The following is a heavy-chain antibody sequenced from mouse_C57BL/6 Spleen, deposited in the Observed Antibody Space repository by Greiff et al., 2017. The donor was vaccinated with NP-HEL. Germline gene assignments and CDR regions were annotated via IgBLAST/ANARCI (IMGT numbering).Heavy chain of an antibody. CDR3: ARHDGYYVGFAY. V-gene: IGHV5-12*01. Sequence: DVKLVESGGGLVQPGGSLKLSCAASGFTFSDYYMYWVRQTPEKRLEWVAYISNGGGSTYYPDTVKGRFTISRDNAKNTLYLQMSRLKSEDTAMYYCARHDGYYVGFAYWGQGTLVTVSA. J-gene: IGHJ3*01. D-gene: IGHD2-3*01. CDR2: ISNGGGST. CDR1: GFTFSDYY.